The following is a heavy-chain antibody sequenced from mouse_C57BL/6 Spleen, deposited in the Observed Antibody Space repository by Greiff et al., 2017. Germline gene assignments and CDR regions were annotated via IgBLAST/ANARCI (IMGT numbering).Heavy chain of an antibody. CDR1: GYTFTDYY. CDR3: ARGVYFDY. J-gene: IGHJ2*01. Sequence: EVQLQQSGPELVKPGASVKISCKASGYTFTDYYMNWVKQSHGKSLEWIGDINPNNGGTSYNQKFKGKATLTVDKSSSTAYMELRSLTSEDSAVYYCARGVYFDYWGKGTTLTVAS. V-gene: IGHV1-26*01. CDR2: INPNNGGT.